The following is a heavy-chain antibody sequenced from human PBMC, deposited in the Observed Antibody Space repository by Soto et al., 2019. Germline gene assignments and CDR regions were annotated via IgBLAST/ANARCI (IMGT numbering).Heavy chain of an antibody. Sequence: SETLSLTCTVSGGSISSSSYYWGWIRQPPGKGLEWIGSIYYSGSTYYNPSLKSRVTISVDTSKNQFSLKLSSVTAADTAVYYCARQRGRSSFFASLWFDPWGQGTLVTVSS. D-gene: IGHD6-6*01. CDR3: ARQRGRSSFFASLWFDP. CDR1: GGSISSSSYY. J-gene: IGHJ5*02. V-gene: IGHV4-39*01. CDR2: IYYSGST.